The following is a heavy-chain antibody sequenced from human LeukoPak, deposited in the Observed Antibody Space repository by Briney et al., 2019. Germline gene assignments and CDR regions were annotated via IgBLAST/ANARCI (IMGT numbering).Heavy chain of an antibody. Sequence: GGSLRLSCAASGFTFSSYAMSWVRQAPGKGLERVSYISSSSSTIYYADSVKGRFTISRDNAKNSLYLQMNSLRAEDTAVYYCARMSGSRLPGYWGQGTLVTVSS. D-gene: IGHD3-3*01. CDR1: GFTFSSYA. J-gene: IGHJ4*02. V-gene: IGHV3-48*01. CDR2: ISSSSSTI. CDR3: ARMSGSRLPGY.